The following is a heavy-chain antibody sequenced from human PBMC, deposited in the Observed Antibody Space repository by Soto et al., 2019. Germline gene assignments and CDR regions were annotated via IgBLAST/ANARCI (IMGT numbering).Heavy chain of an antibody. J-gene: IGHJ4*02. CDR3: AKGRGRNWNFEY. Sequence: EVQLLESGGGSVQPGGSLRLSCAASGFTFSSYAMHWVRRPPGTGREWVSSISGSGGTAYYADSVKGRFSISRDSLVNTLCPKMNSLRAEHTAVYYCAKGRGRNWNFEYWGQGTLVTVSP. CDR1: GFTFSSYA. CDR2: ISGSGGTA. D-gene: IGHD1-1*01. V-gene: IGHV3-23*01.